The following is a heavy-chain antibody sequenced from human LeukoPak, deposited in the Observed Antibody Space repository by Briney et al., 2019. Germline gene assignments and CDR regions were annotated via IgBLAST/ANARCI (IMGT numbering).Heavy chain of an antibody. CDR3: ARHLTMVRGVVIMFHIDN. J-gene: IGHJ4*02. CDR1: GGTFSSYA. Sequence: ASVKVSCKASGGTFSSYAISWVRQAPGQGLEWMGGIIPIFGTANYAQKFQGRVTIIADESTSTAYMELSSLRSEDTAMYYCARHLTMVRGVVIMFHIDNWGQGTLVTVSS. V-gene: IGHV1-69*13. D-gene: IGHD3-10*01. CDR2: IIPIFGTA.